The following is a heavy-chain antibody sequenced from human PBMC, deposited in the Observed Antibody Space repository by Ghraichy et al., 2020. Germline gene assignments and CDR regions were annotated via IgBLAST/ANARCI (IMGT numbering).Heavy chain of an antibody. V-gene: IGHV3-49*03. CDR1: GFTFGDYA. CDR3: ARDRRPIAAPGYYYMDF. CDR2: IRSEADGGAT. D-gene: IGHD6-13*01. J-gene: IGHJ6*03. Sequence: GGSLRLSCTASGFTFGDYAMSWFRQAPGKGLEWLSFIRSEADGGATEYAASVIGRFIISRDDSQSIAYLEMNSLKTEDTAVYYCARDRRPIAAPGYYYMDFWGKGTTVTISS.